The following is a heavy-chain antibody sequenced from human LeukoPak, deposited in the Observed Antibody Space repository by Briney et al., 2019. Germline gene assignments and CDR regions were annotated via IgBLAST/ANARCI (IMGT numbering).Heavy chain of an antibody. Sequence: GGSLRLSCAASGFTFSSYSMNWVRQAPGKGLEWVSSISSSSSYIYYADSVKGRFTISRDNAKSSLYLQMNSLRAEDTALYHCTRAYSAYYYYYYMDVWGKGTTVTVSS. CDR3: TRAYSAYYYYYYMDV. CDR2: ISSSSSYI. V-gene: IGHV3-21*04. J-gene: IGHJ6*03. CDR1: GFTFSSYS. D-gene: IGHD2-21*01.